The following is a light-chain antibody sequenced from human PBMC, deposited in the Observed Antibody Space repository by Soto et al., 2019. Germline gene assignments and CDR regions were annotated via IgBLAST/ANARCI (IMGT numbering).Light chain of an antibody. V-gene: IGKV1-13*02. CDR1: QGISSA. CDR2: DAS. CDR3: QQFNSYPIT. J-gene: IGKJ5*01. Sequence: AIQLTQSPSSLSASVGDRVTITCRASQGISSASAWYQQKPGKDPKLLIYDASSLESGVPSRFSGSGSGTDFTLTISSLQPEDFATYYCQQFNSYPITFGQGTRLEIK.